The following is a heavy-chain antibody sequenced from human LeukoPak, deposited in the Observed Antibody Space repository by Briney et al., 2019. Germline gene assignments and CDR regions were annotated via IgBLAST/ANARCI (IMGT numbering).Heavy chain of an antibody. CDR1: GFTFSNHY. CDR3: AREVTVTGPDRKFDY. CDR2: IDPNGRYT. J-gene: IGHJ4*02. V-gene: IGHV3-74*01. D-gene: IGHD3-9*01. Sequence: GGSLRLSCAASGFTFSNHYMHWVRQAPGKGLVSVSRIDPNGRYTSYADSVKGRFTISRDNAKNTLYLQMNRLRDEDTAVYYCAREVTVTGPDRKFDYWGQGSQVTVTS.